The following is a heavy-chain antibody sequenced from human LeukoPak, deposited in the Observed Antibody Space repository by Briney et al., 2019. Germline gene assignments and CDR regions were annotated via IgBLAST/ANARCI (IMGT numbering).Heavy chain of an antibody. D-gene: IGHD1-26*01. CDR2: ISYDGSNK. CDR1: GFTFSSYA. J-gene: IGHJ4*02. V-gene: IGHV3-30*04. Sequence: HPGGSLRLSCAASGFTFSSYAMHWVRQAPGKGLEWVAVISYDGSNKYYADSVKGRFTISRDNSKNTLYLQMNSLRAEDTAVYYCARSGDPIVGPFDYWGQGTLVTVSS. CDR3: ARSGDPIVGPFDY.